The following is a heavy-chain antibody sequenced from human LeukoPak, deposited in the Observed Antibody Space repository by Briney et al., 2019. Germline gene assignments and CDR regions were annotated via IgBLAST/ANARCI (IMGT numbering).Heavy chain of an antibody. V-gene: IGHV4-59*01. D-gene: IGHD2-21*01. CDR3: ARDRIGAFDI. CDR1: GGSISSYY. Sequence: SETLTLTCTVSGGSISSYYWSGIRQPPGKGLEWIGYIYYSGTTNYNPSLKSRVTISVDTSKNQFSLRLTSVTAADTAVYYCARDRIGAFDIWGQGTMVTVSS. J-gene: IGHJ3*02. CDR2: IYYSGTT.